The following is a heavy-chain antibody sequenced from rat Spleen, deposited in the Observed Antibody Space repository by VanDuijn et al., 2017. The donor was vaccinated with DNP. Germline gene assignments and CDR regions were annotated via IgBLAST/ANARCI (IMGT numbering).Heavy chain of an antibody. CDR2: ISYNGGTP. Sequence: EVLLVESDGGLVQPGRSLKLSCAASGFTFSNYGMAWVRQAPKKGLEWVATISYNGGTPYYRDSVKGRFTVSRDNAKSTLYLQMDSLRSEDTATYYCTSYNSGFDYWGQGVMVTVSS. CDR1: GFTFSNYG. J-gene: IGHJ2*01. D-gene: IGHD4-3*01. CDR3: TSYNSGFDY. V-gene: IGHV5-29*01.